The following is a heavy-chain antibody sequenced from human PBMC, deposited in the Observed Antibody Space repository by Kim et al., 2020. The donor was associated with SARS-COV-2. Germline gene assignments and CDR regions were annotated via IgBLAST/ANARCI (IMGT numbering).Heavy chain of an antibody. CDR1: GFTFNKYW. Sequence: GGSLRLSCAASGFTFNKYWMSWVRQAPGKGLEWVASIKQDESEKFYMVSGRGRFTISRDNAEDSLYLQLNSLRVEDTAVYYCARQTDGLYSLWFQRWGQGTLVTVSS. D-gene: IGHD3-10*01. J-gene: IGHJ1*01. CDR2: IKQDESEK. V-gene: IGHV3-7*04. CDR3: ARQTDGLYSLWFQR.